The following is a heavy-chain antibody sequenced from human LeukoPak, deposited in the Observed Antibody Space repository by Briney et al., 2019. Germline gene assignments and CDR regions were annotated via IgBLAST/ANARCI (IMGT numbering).Heavy chain of an antibody. CDR2: IYTSGST. J-gene: IGHJ6*03. CDR3: AREGFETDPFRGYYYYYMDV. D-gene: IGHD3-10*01. V-gene: IGHV4-61*02. CDR1: GGSISSGSYY. Sequence: PSETLSLTCTVSGGSISSGSYYWSWIRQPAGKGLEWIGRIYTSGSTNYNPSLKSRVTISVDTFKNQFSLKLSSVTAADTAVYYCAREGFETDPFRGYYYYYMDVWGKGTTVTVSS.